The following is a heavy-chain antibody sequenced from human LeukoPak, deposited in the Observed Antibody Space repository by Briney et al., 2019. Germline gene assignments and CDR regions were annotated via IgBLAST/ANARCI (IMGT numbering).Heavy chain of an antibody. D-gene: IGHD3-10*01. V-gene: IGHV2-5*02. Sequence: SGPTLAHPTQTLTLPCTFPGISLPTTGMGVGWIRQPPGKPLERLALIFRDDNKRYSPSLKSRLTITKDTSKNQVVLTMTNMDAVDTATYYCAHRPQELNGGFDYWGPGTLVTVSS. J-gene: IGHJ4*02. CDR1: GISLPTTGMG. CDR2: IFRDDNK. CDR3: AHRPQELNGGFDY.